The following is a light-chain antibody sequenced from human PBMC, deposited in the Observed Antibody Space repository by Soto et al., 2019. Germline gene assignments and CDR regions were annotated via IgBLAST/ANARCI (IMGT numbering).Light chain of an antibody. CDR2: DVN. Sequence: QSVLTQPRSVSGSPGQSVTISCTGTSSDIGDYNYVSWYQQHPGKVPKVMIYDVNKRPSGDPDRFSGSKSDNTASLTISGLQAEDEADYYCFSYAGRYLYVFGSGTKVTV. J-gene: IGLJ1*01. CDR1: SSDIGDYNY. CDR3: FSYAGRYLYV. V-gene: IGLV2-11*01.